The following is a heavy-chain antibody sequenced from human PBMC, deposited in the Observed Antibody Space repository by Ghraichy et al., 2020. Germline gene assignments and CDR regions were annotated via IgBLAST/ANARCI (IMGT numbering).Heavy chain of an antibody. CDR1: GFTFSSYG. CDR2: IWYDGSNK. CDR3: VRGLPYSGSYYGSDAFDI. Sequence: GGSLRLSCAASGFTFSSYGMHWVRQAPGKGLEWVAVIWYDGSNKYYADSVKGRFTISRDNSKNTLYLQMNSLRAEDTAVYYCVRGLPYSGSYYGSDAFDIWGQGTMVTVSS. V-gene: IGHV3-33*01. D-gene: IGHD1-26*01. J-gene: IGHJ3*02.